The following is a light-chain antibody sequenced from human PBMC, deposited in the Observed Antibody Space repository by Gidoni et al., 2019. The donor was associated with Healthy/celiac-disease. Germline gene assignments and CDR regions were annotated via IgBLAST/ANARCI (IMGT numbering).Light chain of an antibody. CDR2: EVS. CDR3: SSYTSSSTYV. V-gene: IGLV2-14*01. J-gene: IGLJ1*01. Sequence: QSALTQPASVSGSPGQSITISCTGTSSDVGGYNYVSWYQQHPVKAPKLMIYEVSNLPSGVSNRFSGSKSGNTASLTISGLQAEDEADYYCSSYTSSSTYVFGTGTKVTVL. CDR1: SSDVGGYNY.